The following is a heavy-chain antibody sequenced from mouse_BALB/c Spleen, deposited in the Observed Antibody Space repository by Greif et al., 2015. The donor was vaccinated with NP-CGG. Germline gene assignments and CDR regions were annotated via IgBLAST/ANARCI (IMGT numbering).Heavy chain of an antibody. V-gene: IGHV5-12-1*01. J-gene: IGHJ4*01. CDR2: ISSGGGST. Sequence: EVKLMESGGGLVKPGGSLKLSCTASGFAFSSYDMSWVRQTPEKRLEWVAYISSGGGSTYYPDTVKGRFTISRDNAKNTLYLQMSSLKSEDTAMYYCARWMITTKGAMDYWGQGTSVTVSS. CDR3: ARWMITTKGAMDY. CDR1: GFAFSSYD. D-gene: IGHD2-4*01.